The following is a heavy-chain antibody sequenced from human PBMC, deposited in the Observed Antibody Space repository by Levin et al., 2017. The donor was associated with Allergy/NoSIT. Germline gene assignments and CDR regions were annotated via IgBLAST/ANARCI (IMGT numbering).Heavy chain of an antibody. CDR3: ARITHYDDGSSDYDPGYHLDF. CDR1: GGSISNYY. Sequence: SQTLSLTCTVSGGSISNYYWSWIRQPPGMRLEWIGYIYYSGSTSYNPSLQSRVTISVDTSKNQFSLKLSSVTAADTAVYYCARITHYDDGSSDYDPGYHLDFWGQGALVTVSS. J-gene: IGHJ4*02. CDR2: IYYSGST. V-gene: IGHV4-59*01. D-gene: IGHD3-22*01.